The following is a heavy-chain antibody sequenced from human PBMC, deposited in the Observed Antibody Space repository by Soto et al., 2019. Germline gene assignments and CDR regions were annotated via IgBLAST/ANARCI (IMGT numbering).Heavy chain of an antibody. V-gene: IGHV4-31*03. CDR2: IYYSGST. J-gene: IGHJ4*02. D-gene: IGHD6-13*01. CDR1: GGSISSGGYY. Sequence: QVQLQESGPGLMKPSQTLSLTCTVSGGSISSGGYYWSWIRQHPGKGLEWIGYIYYSGSTYYNPSLKSRVTISVDTSKNQFSLKLSSVTAADTAVYYCAREGYSSSPEYYFDYWGQGTLVTVSS. CDR3: AREGYSSSPEYYFDY.